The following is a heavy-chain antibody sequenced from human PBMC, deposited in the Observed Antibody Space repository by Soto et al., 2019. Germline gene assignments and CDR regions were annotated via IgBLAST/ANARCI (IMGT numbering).Heavy chain of an antibody. CDR3: ARAFGSTMPSLF. CDR2: IYYSGST. CDR1: GGYISSYY. Sequence: PSETLSLICTVSGGYISSYYWTWIRQPPGKGLEWIGYIYYSGSTNYNPSLKSRVTMSIDTSKNQFSLKLSSVTAADTAVYYCARAFGSTMPSLFWGQGTLVTVSS. V-gene: IGHV4-59*01. D-gene: IGHD2-2*01. J-gene: IGHJ4*02.